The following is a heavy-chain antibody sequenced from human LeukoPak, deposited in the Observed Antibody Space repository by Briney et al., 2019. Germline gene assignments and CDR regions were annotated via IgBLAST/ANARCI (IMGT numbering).Heavy chain of an antibody. J-gene: IGHJ4*02. Sequence: GGSLRLSCAASGFTFSSYWMSWVRQAPGKGLEWVANIKQDGSEKYYVDSVKGRSTISRDNAKNSLYLQMNSLRAEDTAVYYCAREEIVVVPAAPGGDYWGQGTLVTVSS. CDR1: GFTFSSYW. CDR3: AREEIVVVPAAPGGDY. D-gene: IGHD2-2*01. V-gene: IGHV3-7*01. CDR2: IKQDGSEK.